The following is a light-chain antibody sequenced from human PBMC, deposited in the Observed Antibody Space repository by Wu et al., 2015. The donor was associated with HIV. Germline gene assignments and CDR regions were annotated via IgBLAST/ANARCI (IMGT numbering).Light chain of an antibody. J-gene: IGKJ1*01. V-gene: IGKV1-NL1*01. CDR2: AAS. Sequence: DIQMTQSPSSLSAPVGDRVTITCRASQGISNSLAWYQQKAGKAPKVLLYAASRLESGVPSRFSGSGSGTEYTLTISSLQSEDFATYYCQQYYGSPRTFGQGTKVEIK. CDR1: QGISNS. CDR3: QQYYGSPRT.